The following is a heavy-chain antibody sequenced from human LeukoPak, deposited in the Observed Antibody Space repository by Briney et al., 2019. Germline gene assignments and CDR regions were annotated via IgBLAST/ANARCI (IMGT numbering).Heavy chain of an antibody. CDR1: GFTFSSYE. CDR2: ISSSGSTI. Sequence: GGSLRLSCAASGFTFSSYEMNWVRQAPGKGLEWVSYISSSGSTIYYADSVKGRFTISRDNAKNSLYLQMNSLRAEDTAVYYCAKDRLRYCSGGNCYSPVDYWGQGTLVTVSS. D-gene: IGHD2-15*01. J-gene: IGHJ4*02. CDR3: AKDRLRYCSGGNCYSPVDY. V-gene: IGHV3-48*03.